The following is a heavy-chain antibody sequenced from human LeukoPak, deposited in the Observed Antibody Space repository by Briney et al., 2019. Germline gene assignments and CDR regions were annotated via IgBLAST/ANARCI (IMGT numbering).Heavy chain of an antibody. J-gene: IGHJ4*02. Sequence: SETLSLTCTVSGGSISSRSYYWGWIRQPPGKGLEWIGIIYYSGITYYNASLKSRVTMSVDTSKNQFSLKLNSVTAADTAVYYCARVRNYSHGSGYYLSPLDYWGQGTLVTVSS. V-gene: IGHV4-39*07. CDR2: IYYSGIT. CDR3: ARVRNYSHGSGYYLSPLDY. D-gene: IGHD3-22*01. CDR1: GGSISSRSYY.